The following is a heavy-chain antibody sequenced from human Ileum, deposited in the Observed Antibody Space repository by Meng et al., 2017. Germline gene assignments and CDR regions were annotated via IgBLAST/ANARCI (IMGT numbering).Heavy chain of an antibody. Sequence: QGQLVQSGAEVKKLGASVKAFCKAAGSSLTGYYMHWVRQAPGQGLEWMGRINPNSGGTNYAQKFQGRVTMTRDTSISTAYMELSRLRSDDTAVYYCARERFYYYDSSGSINWGQGTLVTVSS. D-gene: IGHD3-22*01. CDR3: ARERFYYYDSSGSIN. CDR1: GSSLTGYY. V-gene: IGHV1-2*06. J-gene: IGHJ4*02. CDR2: INPNSGGT.